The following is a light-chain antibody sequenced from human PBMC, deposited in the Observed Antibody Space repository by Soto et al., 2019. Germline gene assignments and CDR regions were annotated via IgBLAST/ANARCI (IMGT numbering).Light chain of an antibody. CDR3: QQHRDWPIT. J-gene: IGKJ4*01. Sequence: EMVLTQSPDTLSLSPGESATLSSSASLNINTYLSWYQQKPGQVPRLLMFDASNRATGIPARFSGSGSGRDFTLTISSLEPEDFAVYYCQQHRDWPITFGGGTKVEIK. CDR1: LNINTY. CDR2: DAS. V-gene: IGKV3-11*02.